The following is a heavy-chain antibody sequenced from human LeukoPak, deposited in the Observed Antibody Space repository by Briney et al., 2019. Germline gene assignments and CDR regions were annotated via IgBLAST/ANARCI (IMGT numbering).Heavy chain of an antibody. J-gene: IGHJ4*02. CDR1: GGSISSSSSY. Sequence: SETLSLTCTVSGGSISSSSSYWGWIRQPPGKGLEWIGEIYHSGSTNYNPSLKSRVTISVDKSKNQFSLKLSSVTAADTAVYYCARVLSYAFFDYWGQGTLVTVSS. V-gene: IGHV4-39*07. CDR2: IYHSGST. CDR3: ARVLSYAFFDY.